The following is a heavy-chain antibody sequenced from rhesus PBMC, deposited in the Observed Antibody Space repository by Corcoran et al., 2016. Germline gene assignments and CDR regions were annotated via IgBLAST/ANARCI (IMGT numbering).Heavy chain of an antibody. Sequence: QVQLVQSGAEIRQPGASVRLSCKTSGYTLTNYYMHWVRQVPGKGLEWRGLITHYSGNKVYAQNFEGRVTITTDTATSTGYLELSSLKSEDTSVYYCTREAVAGLSFDYWGQGVLVTVSS. CDR2: ITHYSGNK. CDR3: TREAVAGLSFDY. D-gene: IGHD6-37*01. V-gene: IGHV1-180*01. CDR1: GYTLTNYY. J-gene: IGHJ4*01.